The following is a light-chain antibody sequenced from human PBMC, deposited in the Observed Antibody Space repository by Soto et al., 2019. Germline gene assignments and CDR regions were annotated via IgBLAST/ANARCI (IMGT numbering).Light chain of an antibody. Sequence: EIVLTQSPGTLSVSPGERATLSCRASQSFSSKLAWYQQKPGQAPRLLFYVASTGATGIPAKLRGSGSETKFTLSIISLQSQDLAVYDCKQYNNLPGTFGHGTQVAIK. CDR1: QSFSSK. J-gene: IGKJ1*01. CDR2: VAS. V-gene: IGKV3-15*01. CDR3: KQYNNLPGT.